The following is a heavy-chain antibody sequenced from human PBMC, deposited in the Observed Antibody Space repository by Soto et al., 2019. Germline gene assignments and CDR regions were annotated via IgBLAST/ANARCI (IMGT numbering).Heavy chain of an antibody. Sequence: QVQLQESGPELVKLSQTLSPTCTVSGGSITRGGYSWSWIRQHPGKGMAWIGSTYYRGRTYYNPSLKRRVTIAVDTSKNQFSLKLSSVTAADTAVYYCARGHDPIVNYYFDYWGQGTLVTVSS. CDR3: ARGHDPIVNYYFDY. J-gene: IGHJ4*02. V-gene: IGHV4-31*03. CDR2: TYYRGRT. D-gene: IGHD1-20*01. CDR1: GGSITRGGYS.